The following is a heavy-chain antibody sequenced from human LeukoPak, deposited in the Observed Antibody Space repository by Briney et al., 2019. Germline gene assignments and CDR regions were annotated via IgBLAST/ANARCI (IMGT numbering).Heavy chain of an antibody. CDR1: GFRFGSDW. V-gene: IGHV3-7*01. J-gene: IGHJ3*02. CDR3: ARYYDPAVGDAFDI. D-gene: IGHD3-16*01. Sequence: GGSLRLSCAASGFRFGSDWMTWVRQAPGKGLEWVANINPDGNEKYYVDSVKGRFTISRDNSKNSLYLQLNSLRAEDTAVYYCARYYDPAVGDAFDIWGQGTMVTVSS. CDR2: INPDGNEK.